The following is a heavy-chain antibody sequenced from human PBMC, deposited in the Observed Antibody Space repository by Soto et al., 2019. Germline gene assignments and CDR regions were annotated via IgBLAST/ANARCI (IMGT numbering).Heavy chain of an antibody. CDR2: IYPSDSDT. Sequence: RGESLKISCKGSGYSFPTYWIGWVRQKPGEGLEWMGIIYPSDSDTRYSPSFQGQVTISADKSISTAYLQWSSLKASDTAVHYCARGFSGYTSSWPYWGQGTLVTVSS. CDR3: ARGFSGYTSSWPY. D-gene: IGHD6-13*01. J-gene: IGHJ4*02. CDR1: GYSFPTYW. V-gene: IGHV5-51*01.